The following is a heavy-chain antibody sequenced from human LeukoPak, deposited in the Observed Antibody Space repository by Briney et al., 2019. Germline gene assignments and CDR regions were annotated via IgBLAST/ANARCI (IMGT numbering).Heavy chain of an antibody. D-gene: IGHD1-26*01. CDR1: GGSISSYY. CDR3: ARDQEYSGSYYRYFDS. V-gene: IGHV4-59*01. CDR2: IYYSGST. Sequence: PSETLSLTCTVSGGSISSYYWSWIRQPPGKGLEWIGYIYYSGSTNYNPSLKSRVTISVDTSKNQFSLKLSSVTAADTAVYYCARDQEYSGSYYRYFDSWGQGTLVTVSS. J-gene: IGHJ4*02.